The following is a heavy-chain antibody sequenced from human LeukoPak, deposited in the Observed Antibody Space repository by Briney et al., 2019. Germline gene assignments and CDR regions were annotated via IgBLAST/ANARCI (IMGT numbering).Heavy chain of an antibody. V-gene: IGHV3-21*01. Sequence: GGSLRLSCGPSGFTLCSYSMNWLRQAPGKGLEWVSSISSSSSYIYYADSVKGRFTISRDNAKNSLYLQMNSLRVEDTAVYYCIRSGRYFDYWGQGTLVTVSS. CDR3: IRSGRYFDY. J-gene: IGHJ4*02. CDR2: ISSSSSYI. D-gene: IGHD1-26*01. CDR1: GFTLCSYS.